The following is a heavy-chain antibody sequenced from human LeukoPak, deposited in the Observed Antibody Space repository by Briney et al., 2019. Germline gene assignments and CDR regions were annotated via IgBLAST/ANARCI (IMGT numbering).Heavy chain of an antibody. CDR3: ARVHYYDSSGSIFPNDAFDI. CDR1: GFPFSSYS. V-gene: IGHV3-48*04. D-gene: IGHD3-22*01. J-gene: IGHJ3*02. CDR2: ISSGASTI. Sequence: GSLGLSFAASGFPFSSYSMNWVRPAPGKGLEWVSYISSGASTIYYADSVKGRFTISRDNAKNSLYLQMNSLRAEDTAVYYCARVHYYDSSGSIFPNDAFDIWGQGTMVTVSS.